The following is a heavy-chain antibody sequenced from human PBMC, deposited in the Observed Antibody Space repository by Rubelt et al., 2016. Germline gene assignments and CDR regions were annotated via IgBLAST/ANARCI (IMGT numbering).Heavy chain of an antibody. V-gene: IGHV3-48*02. D-gene: IGHD5-18*01. CDR3: ARGLQRVDY. Sequence: VQGKGLEWVSYISSSSSTTYYADSVKGRFTISRDNAKNSLYLQMNSLRDEDTAVYYCARGLQRVDYWGQGTLDTVSS. J-gene: IGHJ4*02. CDR2: ISSSSSTT.